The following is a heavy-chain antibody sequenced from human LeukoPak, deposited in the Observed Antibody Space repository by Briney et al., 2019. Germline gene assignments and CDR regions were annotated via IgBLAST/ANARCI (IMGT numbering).Heavy chain of an antibody. CDR1: GGSIRSGDYY. CDR3: AREALSGYVSGFDY. Sequence: SETLSLTCTVSGGSIRSGDYYWSWIRQPPGKGLEWIGYIYYSGSTYYNPSLKSRVTISVDTSKNQFSLKLSSVTAADTAVYYCAREALSGYVSGFDYWGQGTLVTVSS. V-gene: IGHV4-30-4*01. D-gene: IGHD5-12*01. CDR2: IYYSGST. J-gene: IGHJ4*02.